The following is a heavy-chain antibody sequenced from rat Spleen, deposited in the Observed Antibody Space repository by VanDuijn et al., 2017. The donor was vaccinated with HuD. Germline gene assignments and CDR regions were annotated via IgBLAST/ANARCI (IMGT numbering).Heavy chain of an antibody. CDR1: GFTFSPYY. J-gene: IGHJ3*01. D-gene: IGHD1-3*01. V-gene: IGHV5-25*01. Sequence: EVQLVESGGGLVQPGRSLKLSCAALGFTFSPYYMAWVRQAPTKGLEWFASISTGGGNTYYRDSVKGRFTISRDNAKSTLYLQVDSLRSEDTATYYCARGTRNYSTYGGFVYWGQGTLVTVSS. CDR2: ISTGGGNT. CDR3: ARGTRNYSTYGGFVY.